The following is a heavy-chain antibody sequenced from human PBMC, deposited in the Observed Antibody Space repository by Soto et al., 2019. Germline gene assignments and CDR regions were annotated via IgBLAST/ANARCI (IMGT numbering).Heavy chain of an antibody. CDR3: ARGGYDFWSGLSENWFDP. J-gene: IGHJ5*02. V-gene: IGHV4-59*01. CDR1: GGSISSYY. Sequence: PSETLSLTCTVSGGSISSYYWSWIRQPPGKGLEWIGYIYYSGSTNYNPSLKSRVTISVDTSKNQFSLKLSSVTAADTAVYYCARGGYDFWSGLSENWFDPWGQGTLVTVS. CDR2: IYYSGST. D-gene: IGHD3-3*01.